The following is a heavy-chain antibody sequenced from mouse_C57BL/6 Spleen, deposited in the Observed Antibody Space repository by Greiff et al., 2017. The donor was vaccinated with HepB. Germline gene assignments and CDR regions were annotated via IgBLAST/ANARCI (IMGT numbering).Heavy chain of an antibody. CDR1: GFTFSSYA. V-gene: IGHV5-4*01. J-gene: IGHJ2*01. Sequence: EVKLVESGGGLVKPGGSLKLSCAASGFTFSSYAMSWVRQTPEKRLEWVATISDGGSYTYYPDNVKGRFTISRDNAKNNLYLQMSHLKSEDTAMYYCAREDGNFDDWGQGTTLTVSS. CDR2: ISDGGSYT. D-gene: IGHD2-1*01. CDR3: AREDGNFDD.